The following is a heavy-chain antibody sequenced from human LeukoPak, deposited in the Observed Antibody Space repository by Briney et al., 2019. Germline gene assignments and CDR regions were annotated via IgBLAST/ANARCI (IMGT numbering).Heavy chain of an antibody. Sequence: WIRQHPGKGLEWIGYIYYSGSTYYNPSLKSRVTISVDTSKNQFSLKLSSVTAADTAVYYCARGSPTYYYDSSGYYYGYWGQGTLVTVSS. J-gene: IGHJ4*02. V-gene: IGHV4-31*02. D-gene: IGHD3-22*01. CDR2: IYYSGST. CDR3: ARGSPTYYYDSSGYYYGY.